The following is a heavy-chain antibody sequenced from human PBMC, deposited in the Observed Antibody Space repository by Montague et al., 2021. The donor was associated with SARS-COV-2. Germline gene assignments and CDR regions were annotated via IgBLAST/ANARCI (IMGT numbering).Heavy chain of an antibody. CDR1: GGSIGSSSYY. J-gene: IGHJ4*02. V-gene: IGHV4-39*01. Sequence: SETLSLTCTVSGGSIGSSSYYWGWIRQPPGKGLEWIGSIFYSGSTDYNPSLKSRVTISVDTSKNQFSLKLSSVTAADTVVYYCASMVRAQVYYFDYWGQGTLVTVSS. CDR2: IFYSGST. CDR3: ASMVRAQVYYFDY. D-gene: IGHD3-10*01.